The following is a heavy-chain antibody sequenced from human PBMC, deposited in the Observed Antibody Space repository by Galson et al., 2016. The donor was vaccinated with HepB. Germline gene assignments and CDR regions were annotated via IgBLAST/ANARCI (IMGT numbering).Heavy chain of an antibody. CDR1: GFTLSHYE. D-gene: IGHD3/OR15-3a*01. Sequence: SLRLSCAASGFTLSHYEMNWVRQAPGRGLEWVSVIYSGGETYYADSVKGRFTISRDNSKNTVFLQMNSLRAEDTAVYYCARDTWTWNGGQGTLVTVSS. CDR3: ARDTWTWN. CDR2: IYSGGET. V-gene: IGHV3-66*01. J-gene: IGHJ4*02.